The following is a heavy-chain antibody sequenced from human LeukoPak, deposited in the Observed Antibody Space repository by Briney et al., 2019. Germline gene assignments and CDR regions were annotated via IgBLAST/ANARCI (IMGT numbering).Heavy chain of an antibody. J-gene: IGHJ4*02. CDR1: GGTFSSYG. V-gene: IGHV1-69*01. Sequence: GSSVKVSCKASGGTFSSYGISWVRQAPGQGLEWMGGIIPIFGRAKYAQKFQGRVTITADESTSTAYMEVNSLRSEDTAVYYCAREYYYDSSAFDYWGQGTLVTVSS. D-gene: IGHD3-22*01. CDR2: IIPIFGRA. CDR3: AREYYYDSSAFDY.